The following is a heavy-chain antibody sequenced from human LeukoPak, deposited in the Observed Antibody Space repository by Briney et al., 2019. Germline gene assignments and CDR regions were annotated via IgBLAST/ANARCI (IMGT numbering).Heavy chain of an antibody. CDR1: GFTFSDYY. CDR2: IYSGGST. V-gene: IGHV3-66*01. Sequence: GGSLRLSCAASGFTFSDYYMSWIRQAPGKGLEWVSVIYSGGSTYYADSVKGRFTISRDNSKNTLYLQMNSLRAEDTAVYYCARDGVSSGYYYWGQGTLVTVSS. CDR3: ARDGVSSGYYY. D-gene: IGHD3-22*01. J-gene: IGHJ4*02.